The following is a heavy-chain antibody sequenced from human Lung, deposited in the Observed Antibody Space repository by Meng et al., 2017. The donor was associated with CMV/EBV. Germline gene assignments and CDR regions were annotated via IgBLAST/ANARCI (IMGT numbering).Heavy chain of an antibody. J-gene: IGHJ5*02. CDR1: GYTFTGYY. D-gene: IGHD5-18*01. V-gene: IGHV1-2*02. CDR2: INPNSGGT. CDR3: ARFVDTAMATGWFDP. Sequence: SGYTFTGYYMHWVRQAPGQGLEWMGWINPNSGGTNYAQKFQGRVTMTRDTSISTAYMELSRLRSDDTAVYYCARFVDTAMATGWFDPWGPGTLVTVSS.